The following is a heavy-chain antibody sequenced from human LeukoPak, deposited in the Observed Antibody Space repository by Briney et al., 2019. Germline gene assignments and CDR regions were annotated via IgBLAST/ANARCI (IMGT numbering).Heavy chain of an antibody. CDR1: GGSFSGYY. J-gene: IGHJ4*02. D-gene: IGHD3-10*01. Sequence: PSETLSLTCAVYGGSFSGYYWSWIRQPPGKGLEWIGEINHSGSTNYNPSLKSRVTISVDTSKNQFSLKLSSVTAADTAVYYCARLIRGVIITRFDYWGQGTLVTVSS. CDR3: ARLIRGVIITRFDY. CDR2: INHSGST. V-gene: IGHV4-34*01.